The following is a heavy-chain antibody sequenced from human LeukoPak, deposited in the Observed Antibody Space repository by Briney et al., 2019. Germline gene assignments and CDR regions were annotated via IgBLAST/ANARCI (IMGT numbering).Heavy chain of an antibody. J-gene: IGHJ4*02. Sequence: PSETLSLTCTVSGGSIISSNYYWGWIRQPPGKGLEWLGSIYYSGSTYNNPSLKSRDTISVDTSKNQFSLKLSSVTAADTAVYYCARHVLYYDSSAYHYKGYYFDYWGQGTLVTVSS. CDR1: GGSIISSNYY. CDR2: IYYSGST. D-gene: IGHD3-22*01. CDR3: ARHVLYYDSSAYHYKGYYFDY. V-gene: IGHV4-39*01.